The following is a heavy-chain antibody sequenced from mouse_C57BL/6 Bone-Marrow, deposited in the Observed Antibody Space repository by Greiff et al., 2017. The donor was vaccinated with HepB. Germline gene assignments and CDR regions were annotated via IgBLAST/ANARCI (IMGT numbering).Heavy chain of an antibody. D-gene: IGHD2-4*01. CDR1: GFSLTSYG. V-gene: IGHV2-2*01. Sequence: VQLQESGPGLVQPSQSLSITCTVSGFSLTSYGVHWVRQSPGKGLEWLGVIWSGGSTDYNAAFISRLSISKDNYKSQVFFKMNSLQADDTAIYYCARNSGMITPAYWGQGTLVTVSA. J-gene: IGHJ3*01. CDR3: ARNSGMITPAY. CDR2: IWSGGST.